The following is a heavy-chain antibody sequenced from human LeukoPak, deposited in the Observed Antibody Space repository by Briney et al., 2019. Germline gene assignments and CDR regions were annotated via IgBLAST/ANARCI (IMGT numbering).Heavy chain of an antibody. CDR2: INPNSGDT. CDR1: GYTLTDYY. D-gene: IGHD1-26*01. Sequence: ASVKVSCKASGYTLTDYYMHWVRQAPGQGLEWMGWINPNSGDTNYAQNFQGRVTMTRDTSISTAYMELSRLTSDDTAIYYCARDWRGSYFPDFWGQGTLVTVSP. V-gene: IGHV1-2*02. J-gene: IGHJ4*02. CDR3: ARDWRGSYFPDF.